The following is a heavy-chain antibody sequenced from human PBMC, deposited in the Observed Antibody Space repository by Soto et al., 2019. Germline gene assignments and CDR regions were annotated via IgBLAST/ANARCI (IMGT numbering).Heavy chain of an antibody. V-gene: IGHV4-30-2*01. D-gene: IGHD2-15*01. CDR2: IYHSGST. Sequence: SETLSLTCAVSGGSIRSGGYSWSWIRQPPGKGLEWIGYIYHSGSTYYNPSLTSRVTISVDRSKNQFSLKLSSVPPADPAVYYCARLVRFFCVYCCYFHRDPLAIWGQGTMV. J-gene: IGHJ3*02. CDR1: GGSIRSGGYS. CDR3: ARLVRFFCVYCCYFHRDPLAI.